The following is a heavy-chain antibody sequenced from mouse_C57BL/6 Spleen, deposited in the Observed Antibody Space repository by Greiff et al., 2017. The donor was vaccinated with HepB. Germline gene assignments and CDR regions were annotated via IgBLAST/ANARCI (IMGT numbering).Heavy chain of an antibody. D-gene: IGHD2-5*01. CDR2: ISNGGGST. CDR3: ARKSNYVYAMDY. V-gene: IGHV5-12*01. Sequence: EVQGVESGGGLVQPGGSLKLSCAASGFTFSDYYMYWVRQTPEKRLEWVAYISNGGGSTYYPDTVKGRFTISRDNAKNTLYLQMSRLKSEDTAMYYCARKSNYVYAMDYWGQGTSVTVSS. CDR1: GFTFSDYY. J-gene: IGHJ4*01.